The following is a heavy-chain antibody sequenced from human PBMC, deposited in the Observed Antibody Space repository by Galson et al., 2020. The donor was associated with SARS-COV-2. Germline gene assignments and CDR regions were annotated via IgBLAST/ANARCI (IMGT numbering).Heavy chain of an antibody. CDR2: IYYTGVT. J-gene: IGHJ4*02. V-gene: IGHV4-59*01. CDR3: ATYGDYSYYLDY. Sequence: SETLSLTCTVSGASISDYYCSWIRQSPGRGLEWIGYIYYTGVTNYNPSLESRVTISIDTSTNHFSLKLSSVTAADTAMYYCATYGDYSYYLDYWGQGALVAVAS. D-gene: IGHD4-17*01. CDR1: GASISDYY.